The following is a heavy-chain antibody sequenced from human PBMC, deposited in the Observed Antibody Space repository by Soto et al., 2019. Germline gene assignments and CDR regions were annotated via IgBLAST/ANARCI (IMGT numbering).Heavy chain of an antibody. Sequence: GGSLRLSCADSGFRFSSYWMSWVRQAPGKGLEWVANIEQDGGEKYYVDSVKGRFTISRDNAKNSVYLQMNSLRAEDTAVYYCARVVPSTIFGVVIIEGYYMDVWGKGTTVTVSS. V-gene: IGHV3-7*01. J-gene: IGHJ6*03. CDR3: ARVVPSTIFGVVIIEGYYMDV. CDR1: GFRFSSYW. D-gene: IGHD3-3*01. CDR2: IEQDGGEK.